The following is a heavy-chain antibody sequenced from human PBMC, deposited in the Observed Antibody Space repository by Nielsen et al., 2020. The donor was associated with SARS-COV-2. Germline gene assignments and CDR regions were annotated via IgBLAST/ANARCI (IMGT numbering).Heavy chain of an antibody. D-gene: IGHD6-19*01. CDR3: SVAGTDFDY. CDR1: GGSISSYY. CDR2: INHSGST. J-gene: IGHJ4*02. Sequence: SETLSLTCTVSGGSISSYYWSWIRQPPGKGLEWIGEINHSGSTNYNPSLKSRVTISVDTSKNQFSLKLSSVTAADTAVYYCSVAGTDFDYWGQGTLVTVSS. V-gene: IGHV4-34*01.